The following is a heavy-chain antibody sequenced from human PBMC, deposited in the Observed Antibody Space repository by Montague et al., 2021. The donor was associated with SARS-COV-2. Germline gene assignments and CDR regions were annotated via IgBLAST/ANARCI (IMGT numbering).Heavy chain of an antibody. D-gene: IGHD6-13*01. CDR1: GGSINTNNW. CDR2: IFHSGIT. Sequence: SETLSLTCAVSGGSINTNNWWTWVRQPPGEGLEWIGQIFHSGITNYNPSLESPVTISVDKSKNQFSMGLSSVTVEDTTVYYCASGRLVGDSSSWYYFDYWGQGTLVAVSS. CDR3: ASGRLVGDSSSWYYFDY. V-gene: IGHV4-4*02. J-gene: IGHJ4*02.